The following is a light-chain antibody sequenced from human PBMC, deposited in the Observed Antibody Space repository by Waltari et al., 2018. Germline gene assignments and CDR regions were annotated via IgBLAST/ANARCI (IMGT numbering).Light chain of an antibody. CDR2: KAS. V-gene: IGKV1-5*03. Sequence: DFQMTQSPSTLSASVGDRVTITCRASQRISSWLAWYQQKPGQAPKLLIYKASTLQSGVPSRFSGNGSEKEFTLTISSLQPDDFATYYCQQYDRYSSWTFGQGTKVDIK. J-gene: IGKJ1*01. CDR1: QRISSW. CDR3: QQYDRYSSWT.